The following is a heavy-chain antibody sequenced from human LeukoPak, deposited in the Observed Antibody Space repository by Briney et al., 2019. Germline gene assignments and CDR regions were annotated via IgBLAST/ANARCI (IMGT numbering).Heavy chain of an antibody. Sequence: QPSGTLSLTCAVSGGSISSSNWWSWVRQPPGKGLEWIGEIYHSGSTNYNPSLKSRVTISVDKSKNQFSLKLSSVTAADTAVYYCARSGGDYLYYFGYWGQGTLVTVSS. CDR3: ARSGGDYLYYFGY. D-gene: IGHD4-17*01. J-gene: IGHJ4*02. V-gene: IGHV4-4*02. CDR2: IYHSGST. CDR1: GGSISSSNW.